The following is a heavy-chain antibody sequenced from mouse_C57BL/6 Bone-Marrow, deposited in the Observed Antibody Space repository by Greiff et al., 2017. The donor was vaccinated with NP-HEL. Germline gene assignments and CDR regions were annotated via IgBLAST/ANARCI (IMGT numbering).Heavy chain of an antibody. V-gene: IGHV1-19*01. CDR3: ARSFITTVLGY. CDR1: GYTFTDYY. CDR2: INPYNGGT. D-gene: IGHD1-1*01. J-gene: IGHJ2*01. Sequence: VQLQQSGPVLVKPGASVKMSCKASGYTFTDYYMNWVKQSHGKSLEWIGVINPYNGGTSYNQKFKGKATLTVDKSSSTAYMELNSPTSEDSAVYYCARSFITTVLGYWGQGTTLTVSS.